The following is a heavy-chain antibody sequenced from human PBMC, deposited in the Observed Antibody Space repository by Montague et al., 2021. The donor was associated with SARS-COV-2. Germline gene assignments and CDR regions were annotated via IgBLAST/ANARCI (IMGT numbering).Heavy chain of an antibody. V-gene: IGHV4-59*08. CDR1: GVSVTDYY. CDR3: VRHPHYDGWNGSPDF. Sequence: SETLSLTCTVSGVSVTDYYWSWIRQPPGKGLEWVGDVLYNKGTNFNPSLKNRVAISVGTSKSQFSLKLTSVTAADTAFYHCVRHPHYDGWNGSPDFWDQGALVTVSS. CDR2: VLYNKGT. D-gene: IGHD3/OR15-3a*01. J-gene: IGHJ4*02.